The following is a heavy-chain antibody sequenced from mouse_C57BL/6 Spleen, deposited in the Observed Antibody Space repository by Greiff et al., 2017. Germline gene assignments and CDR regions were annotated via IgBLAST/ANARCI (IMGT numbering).Heavy chain of an antibody. Sequence: VQLQQSGPELVKPGASVKISCKASGYSFTGYYMNWVKQSPEKSLEWIGEFNPSTGGTTYNQKFKAKATLTVDKSSSTVYLQLKSLTSGDSAVYYCTRENYWGQGTTLTVSS. CDR1: GYSFTGYY. V-gene: IGHV1-42*01. CDR2: FNPSTGGT. CDR3: TRENY. J-gene: IGHJ2*01.